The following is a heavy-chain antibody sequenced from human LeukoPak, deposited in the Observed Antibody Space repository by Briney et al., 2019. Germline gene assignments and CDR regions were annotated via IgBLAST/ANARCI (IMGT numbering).Heavy chain of an antibody. CDR3: ASGIAVAGPFDY. Sequence: GGSLSLSCAASGFTFSSYGMHWVRPAPGKGLEWVAVIWYDGSNKYYADSVKGRFTISRDNSKNTLYLQMNSLRAEDTAVYYCASGIAVAGPFDYWGQGTLVTVSS. CDR2: IWYDGSNK. V-gene: IGHV3-33*01. D-gene: IGHD6-19*01. J-gene: IGHJ4*02. CDR1: GFTFSSYG.